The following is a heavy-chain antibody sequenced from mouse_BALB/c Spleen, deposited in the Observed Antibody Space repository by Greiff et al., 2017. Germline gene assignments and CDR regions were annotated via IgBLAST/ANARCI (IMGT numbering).Heavy chain of an antibody. V-gene: IGHV14-3*02. CDR1: GFNIKDTY. CDR3: ARGELGGRYFDV. J-gene: IGHJ1*01. Sequence: EVQGVESGAELVKPGASVKLSCTASGFNIKDTYMHWVKQRPEQGLEWIGRIDPANGNTKYDPKFQGKATITADTSSNTAYLQLSSLTSEDTAVYYCARGELGGRYFDVWGAGTTVTVSS. D-gene: IGHD3-1*01. CDR2: IDPANGNT.